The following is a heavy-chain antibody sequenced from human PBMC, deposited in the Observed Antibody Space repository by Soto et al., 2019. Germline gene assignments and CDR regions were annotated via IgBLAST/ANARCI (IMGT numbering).Heavy chain of an antibody. D-gene: IGHD2-2*01. CDR2: ISAYNGNT. CDR1: GYTFTSYG. J-gene: IGHJ6*03. V-gene: IGHV1-18*01. Sequence: ASVKVSCKASGYTFTSYGISWVRQAPGQGLEWMGWISAYNGNTNYAQKLQGRVTMTTDTSTSTAYMELRSLRSDDTAVYYCARLQYQIRTRYYYMDVWGKGTTVTVSS. CDR3: ARLQYQIRTRYYYMDV.